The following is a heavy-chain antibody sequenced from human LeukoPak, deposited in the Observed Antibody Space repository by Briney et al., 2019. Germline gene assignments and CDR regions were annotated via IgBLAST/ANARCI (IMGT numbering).Heavy chain of an antibody. CDR1: GFTFSNAF. CDR2: IKSKTYGETV. Sequence: PGGSLRHSCAASGFTFSNAFITWVRQAPGKGLEWVGRIKSKTYGETVNYTAPVEGRFTISRDDSKSTLFLHMNNLKTEDTGVYFCSTGELNWGQGTLVTVSS. D-gene: IGHD1-7*01. V-gene: IGHV3-15*01. J-gene: IGHJ4*02. CDR3: STGELN.